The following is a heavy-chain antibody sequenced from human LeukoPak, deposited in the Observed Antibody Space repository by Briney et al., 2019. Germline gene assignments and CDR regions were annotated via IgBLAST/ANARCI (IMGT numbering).Heavy chain of an antibody. CDR2: NYSSDNI. D-gene: IGHD6-25*01. V-gene: IGHV4-59*08. Sequence: NPSETLSLTCTVSGSSINGHYWSWLRQPPGKGLEWIGYNYSSDNILYNPFLKSRVTLSLDTFNNQFSLSLTSVTAADTAVYYCAGLHFASAEEFDPWGQGTLVTVSS. CDR1: GSSINGHY. J-gene: IGHJ5*02. CDR3: AGLHFASAEEFDP.